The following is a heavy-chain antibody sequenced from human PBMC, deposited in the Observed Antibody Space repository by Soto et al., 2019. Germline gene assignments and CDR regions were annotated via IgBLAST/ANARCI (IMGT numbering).Heavy chain of an antibody. V-gene: IGHV3-7*04. CDR2: IKEDGGKT. Sequence: EVQLVESGGGLVQPGGSLRLSCVASGLTLSRYWMSWVRQAPGKGLEWVANIKEDGGKTYYVDSVKGRFTISRDNAKNSVYLQMNSLRVEDTAVYYCSRDYDGPGPDWGQGTVVIVSS. CDR3: SRDYDGPGPD. D-gene: IGHD3-3*01. CDR1: GLTLSRYW. J-gene: IGHJ4*02.